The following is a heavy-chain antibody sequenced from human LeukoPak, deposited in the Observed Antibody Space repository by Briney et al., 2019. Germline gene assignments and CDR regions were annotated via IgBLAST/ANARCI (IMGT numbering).Heavy chain of an antibody. CDR2: IYTSGST. D-gene: IGHD1-20*01. Sequence: SETLSLTCTVSGGSISSYYWSWIRQPAGKGLEWIGRIYTSGSTNYNPSLKSRVTMSVDTSKNQFSLKLSSVTAADTAVYYCARVINNWNYDYMDVWGKGTTVTVSS. J-gene: IGHJ6*03. CDR1: GGSISSYY. V-gene: IGHV4-4*07. CDR3: ARVINNWNYDYMDV.